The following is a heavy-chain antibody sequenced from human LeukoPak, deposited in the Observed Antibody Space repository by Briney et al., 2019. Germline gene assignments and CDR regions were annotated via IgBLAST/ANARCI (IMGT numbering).Heavy chain of an antibody. Sequence: ASVKVSCKASGYTFTSYGISWVRQAPGQGLEWMGWISAYNGDTNYAQKLQGRVTTTTDTSTSTAYMELRSLRSDDTAVYYCARDLGVAAPSGYYLDYWGQGTLVTVSS. V-gene: IGHV1-18*01. J-gene: IGHJ4*02. CDR3: ARDLGVAAPSGYYLDY. CDR1: GYTFTSYG. CDR2: ISAYNGDT. D-gene: IGHD6-13*01.